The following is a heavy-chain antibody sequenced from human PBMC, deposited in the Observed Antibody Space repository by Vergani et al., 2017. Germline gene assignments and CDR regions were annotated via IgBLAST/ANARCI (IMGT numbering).Heavy chain of an antibody. J-gene: IGHJ4*02. D-gene: IGHD2-2*02. V-gene: IGHV4-38-2*01. CDR2: VSHSGST. CDR3: ARGVGYCSSTSCYTLDY. Sequence: QVQLQESGPGLVQPAETLSLTCVVSNSSINSNYYWGWIRQSPGKRLEWIGSVSHSGSTFSNPSLKSRVTISVDTSKNQFSLKLSSVTAADTAVYYCARGVGYCSSTSCYTLDYWGQGTLVTVSS. CDR1: NSSINSNYY.